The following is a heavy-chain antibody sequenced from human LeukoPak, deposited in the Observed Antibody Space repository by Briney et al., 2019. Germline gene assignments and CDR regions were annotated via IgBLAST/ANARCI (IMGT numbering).Heavy chain of an antibody. Sequence: GGSLRLSCAASGFTVSSNYMSWVRQAPGKGLEWVSVIYSGGSTYYADSVNGRFTIPRHNSKNTLYLQMNSLRAEDTAVYYCARESPPDYWGQGTLVTVSS. V-gene: IGHV3-53*04. J-gene: IGHJ4*02. CDR1: GFTVSSNY. CDR3: ARESPPDY. CDR2: IYSGGST.